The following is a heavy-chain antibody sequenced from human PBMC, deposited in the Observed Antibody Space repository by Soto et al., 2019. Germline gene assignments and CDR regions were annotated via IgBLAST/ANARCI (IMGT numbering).Heavy chain of an antibody. V-gene: IGHV3-23*01. D-gene: IGHD3-10*01. CDR1: GFTFSSYA. CDR3: AKESGYYYGSGSQAP. Sequence: PGGSLRLSCAASGFTFSSYAMSWVRQAPGKGLEWVSAISGSGGSTYYADSVKGRFTISRDNSKNTPYLQMNSLRAEDTAVYYCAKESGYYYGSGSQAPWGQGTLVTVSS. CDR2: ISGSGGST. J-gene: IGHJ5*02.